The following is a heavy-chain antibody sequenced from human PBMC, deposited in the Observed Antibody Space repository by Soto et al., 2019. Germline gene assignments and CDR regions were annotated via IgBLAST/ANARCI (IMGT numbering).Heavy chain of an antibody. D-gene: IGHD1-26*01. V-gene: IGHV3-30-3*01. CDR2: ISYDGSNK. Sequence: QVQLVESGGGVVQPGRSLRLSCAASGFTFSSYAMHWVRQAPGKGLEWVAVISYDGSNKYYADSVKGRFTISRDNSKNTLYLQRNSLRAEDTAVYYCARGGPVVRGSYLSDYWGQGTLVTVSS. CDR1: GFTFSSYA. J-gene: IGHJ4*02. CDR3: ARGGPVVRGSYLSDY.